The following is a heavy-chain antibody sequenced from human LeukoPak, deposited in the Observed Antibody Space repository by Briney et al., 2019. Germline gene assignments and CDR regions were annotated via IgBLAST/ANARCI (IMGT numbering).Heavy chain of an antibody. Sequence: SETLSLTCTVSGGSISSYYWSWIRQPPGKGLEWIGEINHSGSTNYNPSLKSRVTISADTSKNQFSLKLSSVTAADTAVYYCARGRVYCGGDCYSSEYFQHWGQGTLVTVSS. CDR1: GGSISSYY. J-gene: IGHJ1*01. V-gene: IGHV4-34*01. CDR2: INHSGST. D-gene: IGHD2-21*02. CDR3: ARGRVYCGGDCYSSEYFQH.